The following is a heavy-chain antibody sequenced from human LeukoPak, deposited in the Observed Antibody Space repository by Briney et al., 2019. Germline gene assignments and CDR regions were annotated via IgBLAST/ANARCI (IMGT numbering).Heavy chain of an antibody. CDR2: ISGSGGST. CDR1: GFTFSSYS. CDR3: AKDSSSWYGWFDP. D-gene: IGHD6-13*01. V-gene: IGHV3-23*01. Sequence: GGSLRLSCAASGFTFSSYSMNWVRQAPGKGLEWVSAISGSGGSTYYADSVKGRFTISRDNSKNTLYLQMNSPRAEDTAVYYCAKDSSSWYGWFDPWAREPWSPSPQ. J-gene: IGHJ5*02.